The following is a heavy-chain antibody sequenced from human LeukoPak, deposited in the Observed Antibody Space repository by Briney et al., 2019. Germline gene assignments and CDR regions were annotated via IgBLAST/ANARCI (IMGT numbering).Heavy chain of an antibody. D-gene: IGHD3-22*01. V-gene: IGHV1-8*03. CDR2: MNPKSGDT. Sequence: GASVKVSCKASGYSFTNYDINWVRQATGQGLEWMGWMNPKSGDTGYSQKFQGRVFITRDTSINTAYMELSSLGSDDTAVYYCARDYDSSGYGVLYYFDYWGQGTLVTVSS. J-gene: IGHJ4*02. CDR3: ARDYDSSGYGVLYYFDY. CDR1: GYSFTNYD.